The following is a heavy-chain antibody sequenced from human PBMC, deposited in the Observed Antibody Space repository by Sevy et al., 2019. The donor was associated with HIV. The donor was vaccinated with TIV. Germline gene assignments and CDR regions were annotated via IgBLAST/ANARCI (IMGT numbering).Heavy chain of an antibody. Sequence: GGSLRLSCVVSGFSVSSNYMSWVRQAPGKGLEWVAVISYDGSNKYYADSVKGRFTISRDNSKNTLYLQVKSLRTEDTAVYYCARDQHDYAGNLRTGWFDPWGQGTLVTVSS. CDR3: ARDQHDYAGNLRTGWFDP. CDR1: GFSVSSNY. CDR2: ISYDGSNK. J-gene: IGHJ5*02. V-gene: IGHV3-30-3*01. D-gene: IGHD4-17*01.